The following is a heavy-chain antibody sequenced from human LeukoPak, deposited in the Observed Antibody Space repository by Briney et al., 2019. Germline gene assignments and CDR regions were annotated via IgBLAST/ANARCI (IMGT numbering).Heavy chain of an antibody. D-gene: IGHD5-24*01. J-gene: IGHJ4*02. V-gene: IGHV3-7*01. CDR2: IKRDGTDK. CDR3: ARDPMGYFDY. CDR1: GFTFNNYW. Sequence: GGSLRLSCAASGFTFNNYWMTWVRQAPGKGLEWLANIKRDGTDKYYVDSVKGRFTISRDNAKNSLYLQMNSLRAEDTAVYYCARDPMGYFDYWGQGTLVTVAS.